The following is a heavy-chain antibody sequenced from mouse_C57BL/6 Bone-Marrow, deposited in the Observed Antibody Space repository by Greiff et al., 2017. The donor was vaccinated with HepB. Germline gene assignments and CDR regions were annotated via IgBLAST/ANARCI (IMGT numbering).Heavy chain of an antibody. CDR3: TRGVYYAMDY. J-gene: IGHJ4*01. CDR2: IDPETGGT. Sequence: VQLQQSGAELVRPGASVTLSCKASGYTFTDYEMHWVKQTPVHGLEWIGAIDPETGGTAYNQKFKGKAILTADKSSSTAYMELRSLTSEDSAVYYCTRGVYYAMDYWGQGTSVTVSS. CDR1: GYTFTDYE. V-gene: IGHV1-15*01.